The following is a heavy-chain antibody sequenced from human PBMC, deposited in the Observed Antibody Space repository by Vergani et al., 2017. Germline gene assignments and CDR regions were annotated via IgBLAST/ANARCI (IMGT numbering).Heavy chain of an antibody. CDR2: TYYRSKWYN. D-gene: IGHD2-2*01. CDR3: AXSYCSSTSCYPDAEYFQH. Sequence: QVQLQQSGPGLVKPSQTLSLTCAISGDSVSSNSAAWNWIRQSPSRGLEWLGRTYYRSKWYNDYAVSVKSRITINPDTSKNQFSLQLNSVTPEDTAVYYCAXSYCSSTSCYPDAEYFQHWGQGTLVTVSS. CDR1: GDSVSSNSAA. J-gene: IGHJ1*01. V-gene: IGHV6-1*01.